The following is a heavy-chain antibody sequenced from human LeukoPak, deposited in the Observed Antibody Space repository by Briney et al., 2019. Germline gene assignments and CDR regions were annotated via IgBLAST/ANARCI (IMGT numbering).Heavy chain of an antibody. Sequence: SETLSLTCTISGGSITSSGCYWGWIRQPPGKGLEWIGSIHYSGTTYYNPSLQSRVTISIDTSRTQFSLRLRSVTAADTAIYYCARPDINWGQGTLVTVSS. CDR1: GGSITSSGCY. CDR3: ARPDIN. CDR2: IHYSGTT. D-gene: IGHD2-8*01. V-gene: IGHV4-39*01. J-gene: IGHJ4*02.